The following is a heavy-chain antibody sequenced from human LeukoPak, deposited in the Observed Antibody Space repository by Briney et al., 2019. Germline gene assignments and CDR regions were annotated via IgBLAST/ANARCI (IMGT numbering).Heavy chain of an antibody. V-gene: IGHV7-4-1*02. D-gene: IGHD6-13*01. J-gene: IGHJ5*02. CDR1: GYTFTSYA. CDR2: INTNTGNP. Sequence: ASVKVSCKASGYTFTSYAMNWARQAPGQGLEWMGWINTNTGNPTYAQGFTGRFVFSLDTSVSTAYLQISSLKAEDTAVYYCARDESLGYSSSWSYNWFDPWGQGTLVTVSS. CDR3: ARDESLGYSSSWSYNWFDP.